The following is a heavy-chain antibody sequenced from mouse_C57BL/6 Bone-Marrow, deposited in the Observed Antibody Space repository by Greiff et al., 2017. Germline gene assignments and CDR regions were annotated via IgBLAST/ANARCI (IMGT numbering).Heavy chain of an antibody. Sequence: QVQLKQSGPGLVAPSQSLSITCPVSGFSLTRYAISWVRQPPGKGLEWLGVIWTGGGTHYHSALTSRLIISKNNSKSQVFIKMNRLQTDDTARYDGAREDDGNDRGGCAYWGKGNLGTVYA. J-gene: IGHJ3*01. V-gene: IGHV2-9-1*01. D-gene: IGHD2-2*01. CDR2: IWTGGGT. CDR1: GFSLTRYA. CDR3: AREDDGNDRGGCAY.